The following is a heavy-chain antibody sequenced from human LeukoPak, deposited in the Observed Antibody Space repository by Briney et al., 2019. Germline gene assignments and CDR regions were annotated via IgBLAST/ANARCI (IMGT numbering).Heavy chain of an antibody. V-gene: IGHV4-61*08. D-gene: IGHD3-22*01. J-gene: IGHJ3*02. Sequence: SETLSLTCTVSGGSISSGGYYWSWIRQPPGKGLEWIGYIYYSGSTNYNPSLKSRVTISVDTSKNQFSLKLSSVTAADTAVYYCARVGEYYYDSSGYSLDAFDSWGQGTMVTVSS. CDR3: ARVGEYYYDSSGYSLDAFDS. CDR1: GGSISSGGYY. CDR2: IYYSGST.